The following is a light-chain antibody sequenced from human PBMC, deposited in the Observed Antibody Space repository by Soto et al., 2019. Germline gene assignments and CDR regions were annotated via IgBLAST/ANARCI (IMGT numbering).Light chain of an antibody. CDR1: QFVSTN. V-gene: IGKV3-15*01. Sequence: EVVMTQSPATLSVSPGERATLSCRASQFVSTNLAWYQQKPGQAPRLLIYSASTRATGIPARFSGIGSGTEFTLTISSLQSEDFAVYYCQQYNNWPPLTFGGGTKVEIK. J-gene: IGKJ4*01. CDR3: QQYNNWPPLT. CDR2: SAS.